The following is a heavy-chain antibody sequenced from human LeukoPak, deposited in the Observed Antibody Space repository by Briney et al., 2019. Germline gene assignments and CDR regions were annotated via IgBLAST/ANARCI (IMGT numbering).Heavy chain of an antibody. D-gene: IGHD3-22*01. CDR2: INTNTGNP. V-gene: IGHV7-4-1*02. CDR3: ARGYYDSSGYYYGEPVGYYYGMDV. J-gene: IGHJ6*02. Sequence: APVKVSCKASGYTFTSYAMNWVRQAPGQGLEWMGWINTNTGNPTYAQGFTGRFVFSLDTSVSTAYLQISSLKAEDTAVYYCARGYYDSSGYYYGEPVGYYYGMDVWGQGTTVTVSS. CDR1: GYTFTSYA.